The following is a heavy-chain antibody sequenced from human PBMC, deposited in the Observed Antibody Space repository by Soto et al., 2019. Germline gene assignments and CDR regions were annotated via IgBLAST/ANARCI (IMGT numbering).Heavy chain of an antibody. V-gene: IGHV1-69*02. Sequence: SVKVSCKASGGTFSSYTISWGRQAPGQRLEWMGRIIPILGIANYAQKFQGRVTITADKSTSTAYMELSSLRSEDTAVYYCASPGYCSSTSCYEPFDYWGQGTLVTVSS. D-gene: IGHD2-2*01. CDR3: ASPGYCSSTSCYEPFDY. CDR2: IIPILGIA. CDR1: GGTFSSYT. J-gene: IGHJ4*02.